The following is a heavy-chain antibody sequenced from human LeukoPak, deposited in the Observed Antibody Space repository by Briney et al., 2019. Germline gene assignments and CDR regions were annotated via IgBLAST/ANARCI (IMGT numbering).Heavy chain of an antibody. CDR3: ARDLWFGELLESAAAFDI. J-gene: IGHJ3*02. D-gene: IGHD3-10*01. CDR1: KFAFSSYA. V-gene: IGHV3-23*01. CDR2: ISGGGGNT. Sequence: GGSLRLSCAASKFAFSSYAMSWVRQAPGKGLEWVSAISGGGGNTYYADSVKGRFTISRDNSKNTLYLQMNSLRAEDTAVYYCARDLWFGELLESAAAFDIWGQGTMVTVSS.